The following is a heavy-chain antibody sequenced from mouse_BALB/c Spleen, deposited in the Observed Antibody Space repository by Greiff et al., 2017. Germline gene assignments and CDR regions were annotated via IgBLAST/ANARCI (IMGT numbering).Heavy chain of an antibody. J-gene: IGHJ1*01. V-gene: IGHV5-6-5*01. Sequence: EVHLVESGGGLVKPGGSLKLSCAASGFTFSSYAMSWVRQTPEKRLEWVASISSGGSTYYPDSVKGRFTISRDNARNILYLQMSSLRSEDTAMYYCARDDYGSSPDWYFDVWGAGTTVTVSS. CDR1: GFTFSSYA. D-gene: IGHD1-1*01. CDR2: ISSGGST. CDR3: ARDDYGSSPDWYFDV.